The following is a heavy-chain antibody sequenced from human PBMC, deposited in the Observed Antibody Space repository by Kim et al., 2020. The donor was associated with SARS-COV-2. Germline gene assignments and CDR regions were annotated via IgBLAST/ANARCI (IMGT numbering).Heavy chain of an antibody. CDR2: ISYDGSNK. D-gene: IGHD2-21*01. V-gene: IGHV3-30*04. CDR1: GFTFSSYA. Sequence: GGSLRLSCAASGFTFSSYAMHWVRQAPGKGLEWVAVISYDGSNKYFSDSVNVRFTISTDNSIYTLYLQINSLRSEDTSLYYCSSLLFDYWGQGTLLILS. J-gene: IGHJ4*02. CDR3: SSLLFDY.